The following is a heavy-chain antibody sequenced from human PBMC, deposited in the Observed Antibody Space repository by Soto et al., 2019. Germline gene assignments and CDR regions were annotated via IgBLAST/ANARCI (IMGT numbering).Heavy chain of an antibody. Sequence: QVQLVESGGGVVQPGRSLRLSCGASGFTFSSYGMHWVRQAPGKGLEWVAVISYDGSNKYYADSVKGRFTISRDNSKNTLYLQMNSLRAEDTAVYYCAKDLVGYCSGGSCYHFDYWGQGTLVTVSS. D-gene: IGHD2-15*01. J-gene: IGHJ4*02. CDR1: GFTFSSYG. CDR2: ISYDGSNK. CDR3: AKDLVGYCSGGSCYHFDY. V-gene: IGHV3-30*18.